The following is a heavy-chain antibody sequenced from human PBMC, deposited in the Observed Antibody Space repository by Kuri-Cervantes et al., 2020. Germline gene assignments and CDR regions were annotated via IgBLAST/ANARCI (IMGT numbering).Heavy chain of an antibody. V-gene: IGHV3-53*01. J-gene: IGHJ4*02. CDR3: AGVVAASQAKLV. CDR2: ISGDSGKT. CDR1: GFTVSSNY. D-gene: IGHD2-15*01. Sequence: GESLKISCAASGFTVSSNYMSWVRQAPGKGLEWVSAISGDSGKTYYADSVKGRFTISRDSSKNTLALQMNSLRAEDTAVYYCAGVVAASQAKLVWGQGTLVTVSS.